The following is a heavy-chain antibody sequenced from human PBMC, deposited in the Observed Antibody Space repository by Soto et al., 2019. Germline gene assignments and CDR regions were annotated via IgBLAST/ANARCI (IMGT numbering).Heavy chain of an antibody. CDR1: GGSISSSSYY. D-gene: IGHD3-3*01. Sequence: LSLTCTVSGGSISSSSYYWGWIRQPPGKGLEWIGSIYYSGSTYYNPSLKSRVTISVDTSKNQFSPKLSSVTAADTAVYYCARQVDARGSYYDFWSGYFGGRNYGMDVWGQGTTVTVSS. V-gene: IGHV4-39*01. CDR3: ARQVDARGSYYDFWSGYFGGRNYGMDV. CDR2: IYYSGST. J-gene: IGHJ6*02.